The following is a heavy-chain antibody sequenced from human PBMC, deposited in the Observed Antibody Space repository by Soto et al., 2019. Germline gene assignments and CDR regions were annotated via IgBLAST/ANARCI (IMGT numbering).Heavy chain of an antibody. CDR1: GGTFSSYA. J-gene: IGHJ6*02. CDR3: ARDDSNAGNHYYYYGMDV. CDR2: IIPIFGTA. Sequence: ASVKVSCKASGGTFSSYAISWVRQAPGQGLEWMGGIIPIFGTANYAQKFQGRVTITADESTSTAYMELSSLRSEDTAVYYCARDDSNAGNHYYYYGMDVWGQGTTVTVSS. D-gene: IGHD4-4*01. V-gene: IGHV1-69*13.